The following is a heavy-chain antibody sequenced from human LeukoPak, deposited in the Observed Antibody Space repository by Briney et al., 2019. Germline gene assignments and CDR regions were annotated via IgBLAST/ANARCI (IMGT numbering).Heavy chain of an antibody. D-gene: IGHD4-11*01. J-gene: IGHJ4*02. CDR3: ARESHSNYDY. Sequence: PGGSLRLSCAVSGFMFSNWWMAWVRQAPGKGLEWVASIKQDGTEKFYVDYVKGRFTISRDNTKNSLYLQMNSLRAEDTAVYYCARESHSNYDYWGQGTLVTVS. CDR1: GFMFSNWW. V-gene: IGHV3-7*01. CDR2: IKQDGTEK.